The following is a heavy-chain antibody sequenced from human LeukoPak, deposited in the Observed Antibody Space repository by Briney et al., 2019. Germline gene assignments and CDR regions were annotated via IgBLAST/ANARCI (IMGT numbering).Heavy chain of an antibody. CDR3: ARSGADYDFYFYMDV. Sequence: SETLSLTCTVSGGSVSNYYWSWIRQPPGKGLEWIGNIYYSVSTNYNPSLNSRVTISLDTSKKLFSLKLCSVTAADTAVYYCARSGADYDFYFYMDVWGNGTTVTVTS. J-gene: IGHJ6*03. CDR2: IYYSVST. V-gene: IGHV4-59*08. CDR1: GGSVSNYY.